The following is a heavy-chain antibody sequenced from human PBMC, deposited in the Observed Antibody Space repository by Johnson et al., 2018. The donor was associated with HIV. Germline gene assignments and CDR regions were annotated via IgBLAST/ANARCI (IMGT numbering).Heavy chain of an antibody. CDR3: ARGQKDMGAGAFDI. V-gene: IGHV3-53*01. CDR2: IYSGGST. D-gene: IGHD3-16*01. J-gene: IGHJ3*02. CDR1: GFTVSSNY. Sequence: VQLVESGGGLIQPGGSLRLSCAASGFTVSSNYMSWVRQAPGQGLEWVSVIYSGGSTYYADSVKGRFTLSRDSSKNTLYLQLNSLRAEDTAVYYCARGQKDMGAGAFDIWGQGTMVTVSS.